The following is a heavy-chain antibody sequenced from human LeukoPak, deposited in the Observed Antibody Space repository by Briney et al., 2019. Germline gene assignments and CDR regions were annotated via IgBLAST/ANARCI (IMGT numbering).Heavy chain of an antibody. D-gene: IGHD3-10*01. CDR3: ARTIMIRGGNDY. Sequence: GGSLRLSCAASGFTFSSYGMHWVRQAPGRGLEWVAVIWFDESNKYYADSVKGRFTISRDNSKNTLYLQMNSLGAEDTAVYYCARTIMIRGGNDYWGQGTLVTVSS. J-gene: IGHJ4*02. V-gene: IGHV3-33*01. CDR1: GFTFSSYG. CDR2: IWFDESNK.